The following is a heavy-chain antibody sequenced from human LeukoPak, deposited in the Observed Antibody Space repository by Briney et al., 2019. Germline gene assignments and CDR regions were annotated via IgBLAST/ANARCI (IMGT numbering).Heavy chain of an antibody. V-gene: IGHV3-21*01. CDR1: GFTFRNYR. Sequence: GGSLRLSCAASGFTFRNYRMNWVRQAPGKGLECVSAISGSSTYIYYADSLKGRFTISRDNAKNSLYLQMNSLRAEDTAVYYCARDRGGNDCYGMDVWGQGTIVTVSS. CDR2: ISGSSTYI. J-gene: IGHJ6*02. D-gene: IGHD4-23*01. CDR3: ARDRGGNDCYGMDV.